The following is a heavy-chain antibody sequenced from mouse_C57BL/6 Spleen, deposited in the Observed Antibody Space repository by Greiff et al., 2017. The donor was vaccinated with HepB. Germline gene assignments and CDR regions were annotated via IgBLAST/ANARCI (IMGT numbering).Heavy chain of an antibody. CDR3: ARDRGREDYYAMDY. J-gene: IGHJ4*01. Sequence: EVKVVESGGGLVKPGGSLKLSCAASGFTFSSYAMSWVRQTPEKRLEWVATISDGGSYTYYPDNVKGRFTISRDNAKNNLYLQMSHLKSEDTAMYYCARDRGREDYYAMDYWGQGTSVTVSS. D-gene: IGHD3-1*01. V-gene: IGHV5-4*01. CDR2: ISDGGSYT. CDR1: GFTFSSYA.